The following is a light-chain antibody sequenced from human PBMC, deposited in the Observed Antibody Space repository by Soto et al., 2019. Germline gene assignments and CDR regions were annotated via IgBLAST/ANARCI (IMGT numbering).Light chain of an antibody. CDR1: QSVSSY. CDR2: DAS. J-gene: IGKJ2*01. V-gene: IGKV3-11*01. Sequence: EIVLTQSPATLSLSPGERATLSCRASQSVSSYLAWYQQKPGQAPRLLIYDASNRATGIPARFSGSGSGTDFTLSISSLEPEAFAVYYCQQRSNWNPSYTFGRGTKLEIK. CDR3: QQRSNWNPSYT.